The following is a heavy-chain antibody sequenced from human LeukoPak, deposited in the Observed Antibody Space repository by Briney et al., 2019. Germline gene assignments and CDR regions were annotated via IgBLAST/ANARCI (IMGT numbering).Heavy chain of an antibody. CDR3: ARDPYDFWSGYPWGDAFDI. CDR2: ISAYNGNT. V-gene: IGHV1-18*01. Sequence: GASVKVSCKASGYTFTSYGIGWVRQAPGQGLEWMGWISAYNGNTNYAQKLQGRVTMTTDTSTSTAYMELRSLRSDDTAVYYCARDPYDFWSGYPWGDAFDIWGQGTMVTVSS. J-gene: IGHJ3*02. D-gene: IGHD3-3*01. CDR1: GYTFTSYG.